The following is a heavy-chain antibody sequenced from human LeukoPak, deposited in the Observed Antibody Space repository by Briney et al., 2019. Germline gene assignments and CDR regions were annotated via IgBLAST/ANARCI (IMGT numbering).Heavy chain of an antibody. CDR2: ISSSSSDYI. CDR1: GFTFSSYS. V-gene: IGHV3-21*01. CDR3: ARDLGGSYYGGVY. D-gene: IGHD1-26*01. Sequence: GGSLRLSCAASGFTFSSYSMNWVRQAPGKGREWVSSISSSSSDYIYYADSVKGRFTISRDNAKNSLYLQMNSLRAEDTAVYYCARDLGGSYYGGVYWGQGTLVTVSS. J-gene: IGHJ4*02.